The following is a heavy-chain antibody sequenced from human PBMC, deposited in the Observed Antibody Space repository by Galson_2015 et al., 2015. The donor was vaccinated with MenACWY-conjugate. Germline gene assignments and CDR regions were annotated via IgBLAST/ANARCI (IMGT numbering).Heavy chain of an antibody. CDR2: LYDAGTS. CDR3: AKIVPHPVGPYVDS. V-gene: IGHV3-53*01. D-gene: IGHD2-21*01. CDR1: GFSVTSHF. Sequence: SLRLSCAASGFSVTSHFMGWVRPAPGKGLEWVALLYDAGTSRYADSVQGRFTISRDTLRNSLSLQMHGLRAEDTAMYFCAKIVPHPVGPYVDSWGQGTL. J-gene: IGHJ4*02.